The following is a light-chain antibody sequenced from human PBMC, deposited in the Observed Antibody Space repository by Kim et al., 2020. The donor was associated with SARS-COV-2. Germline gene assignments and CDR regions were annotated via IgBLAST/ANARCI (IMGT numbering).Light chain of an antibody. V-gene: IGLV3-21*04. CDR2: YDS. J-gene: IGLJ3*02. Sequence: APGKTARITVGGNNIGSKSVHWYLQKPGQAPVLVIYYDSDRPSGIPERFSGSNAGNTATLTISRVEAGDEADYYCQVWDSSSDHPVFGGGTKVTVL. CDR1: NIGSKS. CDR3: QVWDSSSDHPV.